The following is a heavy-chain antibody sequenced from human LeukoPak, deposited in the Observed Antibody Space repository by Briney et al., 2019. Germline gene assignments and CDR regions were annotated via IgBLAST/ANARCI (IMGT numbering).Heavy chain of an antibody. CDR3: ARDPLGPSLPVD. CDR1: DGSISDYY. V-gene: IGHV4-59*01. D-gene: IGHD2-2*01. CDR2: IYYSGST. Sequence: PSETLSLTCTVSDGSISDYYWSWFRQPPGKGLEWIGFIYYSGSTNYSPSLKSRVAISVDTSKNQFSLQLSSVTAADTAMYYCARDPLGPSLPVDWGQGTLVTVSS. J-gene: IGHJ4*02.